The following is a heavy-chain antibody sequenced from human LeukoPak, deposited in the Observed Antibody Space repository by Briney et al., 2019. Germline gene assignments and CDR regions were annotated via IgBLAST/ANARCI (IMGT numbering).Heavy chain of an antibody. CDR3: AKGATYLGLIVGDYFDH. Sequence: GGSLRLSCAASGFTFSNYGIHSVRQAPPKGPERVAFIRYDGSNNYHADSLKGRFTISRDNSKNTVYLQMNSLRPEDTAVYYCAKGATYLGLIVGDYFDHWGQGSLVTVSS. CDR1: GFTFSNYG. CDR2: IRYDGSNN. D-gene: IGHD3-10*01. V-gene: IGHV3-30*02. J-gene: IGHJ4*02.